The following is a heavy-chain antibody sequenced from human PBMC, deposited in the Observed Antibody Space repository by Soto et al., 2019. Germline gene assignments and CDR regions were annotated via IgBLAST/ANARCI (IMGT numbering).Heavy chain of an antibody. CDR1: GFTFSNAW. CDR2: IKSKTDGGTT. CDR3: TTDVTYDSSGYYLTFDY. V-gene: IGHV3-15*01. D-gene: IGHD3-22*01. Sequence: GGSLRLSCAASGFTFSNAWMSWVRQAPGKGLEWVGRIKSKTDGGTTDYAAPVKGRFTISRDDSKNTLYLQMSSLKTEDTAVYYCTTDVTYDSSGYYLTFDYWGQGTLVTVSS. J-gene: IGHJ4*02.